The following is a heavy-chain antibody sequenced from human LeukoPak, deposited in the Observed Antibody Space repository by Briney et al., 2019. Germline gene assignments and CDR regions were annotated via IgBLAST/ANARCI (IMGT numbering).Heavy chain of an antibody. CDR1: GFTFSSYG. D-gene: IGHD2-2*01. CDR3: AREVGYCSSTSCYGWFDP. CDR2: INSDGSST. J-gene: IGHJ5*02. Sequence: PGGSLRLSCAASGFTFSSYGMHWVRQAPGKGLVWVSRINSDGSSTSYADSVKGRFTISRDNAKNTLYLQMNSLRAEDTAVYYCAREVGYCSSTSCYGWFDPWGQGTLVTVSS. V-gene: IGHV3-74*01.